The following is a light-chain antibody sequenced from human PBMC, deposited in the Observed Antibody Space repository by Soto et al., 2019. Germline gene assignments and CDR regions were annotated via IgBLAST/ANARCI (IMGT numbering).Light chain of an antibody. V-gene: IGKV1-13*02. CDR2: ESS. J-gene: IGKJ5*01. Sequence: AIQLTQSPSSLSASVGDRVTITCRASQGISTLLACYQQKPGKAPKVLIYESSLLQSGVPSRFSGSGSGTDFTLTISSLQPEDFATYYCQHFKSFPITFGQGTQLEIK. CDR3: QHFKSFPIT. CDR1: QGISTL.